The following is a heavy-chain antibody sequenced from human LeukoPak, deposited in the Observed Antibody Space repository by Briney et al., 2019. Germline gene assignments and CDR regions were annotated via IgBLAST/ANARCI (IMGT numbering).Heavy chain of an antibody. D-gene: IGHD3-22*01. CDR2: IYSGGST. J-gene: IGHJ3*02. Sequence: GGSLRLSCAASGFTVSSNYMSWVRQAPGKGLEWVSVIYSGGSTYFADSVKGRFTISRDNSKNTVYLQMNSLRAEDTAVYYCARVKYSDSSGSYYGAFDIWGQGTMVTVSS. CDR1: GFTVSSNY. V-gene: IGHV3-53*01. CDR3: ARVKYSDSSGSYYGAFDI.